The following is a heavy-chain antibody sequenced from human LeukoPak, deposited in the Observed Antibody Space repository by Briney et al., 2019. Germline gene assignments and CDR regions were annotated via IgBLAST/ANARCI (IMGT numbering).Heavy chain of an antibody. CDR3: AREGYYYDSSGYAFDY. Sequence: PGGSLRLSCAASGFTFSSYAMHWVRQAPGKGLEWVAVISYDGSNKYCADSVKGRFTISRDNSKNTLYLQMNSLRAEDTAVYYCAREGYYYDSSGYAFDYWGQGTLVTVSS. D-gene: IGHD3-22*01. CDR2: ISYDGSNK. V-gene: IGHV3-30-3*01. CDR1: GFTFSSYA. J-gene: IGHJ4*02.